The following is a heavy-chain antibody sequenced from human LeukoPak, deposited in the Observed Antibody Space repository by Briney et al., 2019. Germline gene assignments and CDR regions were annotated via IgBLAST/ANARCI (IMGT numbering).Heavy chain of an antibody. Sequence: PSETLSLTCTVSGGSISSGSYYWSWIRQPAGKGLEWIGRIYTSGSTNYNPSLKSRVTMSVDTSKNQFSLKLSSVTAADTAVYYCARSYPDWYFDLWGRGTLVTVSS. V-gene: IGHV4-61*02. CDR3: ARSYPDWYFDL. CDR2: IYTSGST. J-gene: IGHJ2*01. D-gene: IGHD3-16*01. CDR1: GGSISSGSYY.